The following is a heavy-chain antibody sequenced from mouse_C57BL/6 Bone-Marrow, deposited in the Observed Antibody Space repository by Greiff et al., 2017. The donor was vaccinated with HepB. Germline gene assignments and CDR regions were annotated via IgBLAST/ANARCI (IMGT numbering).Heavy chain of an antibody. CDR3: ARETYYFDY. J-gene: IGHJ2*01. V-gene: IGHV5-16*01. CDR2: INYDGSST. Sequence: EVQRVESEGGLVQPGSSMKLSCTASGFTFSDYYMAWVRQVPEKGLEWVANINYDGSSTYYLDSLKSRFIISRDNAKNSLYLQMSSLKSEDTATYYCARETYYFDYWGQGTTLTVSS. CDR1: GFTFSDYY.